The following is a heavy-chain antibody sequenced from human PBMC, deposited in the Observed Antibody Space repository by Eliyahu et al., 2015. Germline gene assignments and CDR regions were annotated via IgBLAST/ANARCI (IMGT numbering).Heavy chain of an antibody. CDR2: ISGSGGST. CDR3: AKIRDGITIFGVHNRAYYFDY. V-gene: IGHV3-23*01. J-gene: IGHJ4*02. CDR1: GFTFSSYA. Sequence: GGLVQPGGSLRLSCAASGFTFSSYAMSWVRQAPGKGLEWVSAISGSGGSTYYADSVKGRFTISRDNSKNTLYLQMNSLRAEDTAVYYCAKIRDGITIFGVHNRAYYFDYWGQGTLVTVSS. D-gene: IGHD3-3*01.